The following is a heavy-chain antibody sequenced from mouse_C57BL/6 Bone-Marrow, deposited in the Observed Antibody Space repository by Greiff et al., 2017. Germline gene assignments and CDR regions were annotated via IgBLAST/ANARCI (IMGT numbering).Heavy chain of an antibody. CDR3: TTDGITTVVADY. CDR1: GFNIKDYY. J-gene: IGHJ2*01. Sequence: DVHLVESGAELVRPGASVKLSCTASGFNIKDYYVHWVKQRPEQGLEWIGRIDPEDGDTEYAPKFQGKATMTADTSSNTAYLQLSSLTSEDTAVYYCTTDGITTVVADYWGQGTTLTVSS. V-gene: IGHV14-1*01. D-gene: IGHD1-1*01. CDR2: IDPEDGDT.